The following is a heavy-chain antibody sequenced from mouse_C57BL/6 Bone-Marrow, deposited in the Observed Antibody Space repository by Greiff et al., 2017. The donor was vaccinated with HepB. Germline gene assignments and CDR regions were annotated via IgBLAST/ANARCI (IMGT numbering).Heavy chain of an antibody. V-gene: IGHV2-2*01. Sequence: VNLVESGPGLVQPSQSLSITCTVSGFSLTSYGVHWVRQSPGKGLEWLGVIWSGGSTDYNAAFISRLSISKDNSKSQVFFKMNSLQADDTAIYYCARKGNYGSSFFAYWGQGTLVTVSA. D-gene: IGHD1-1*01. CDR1: GFSLTSYG. J-gene: IGHJ3*01. CDR2: IWSGGST. CDR3: ARKGNYGSSFFAY.